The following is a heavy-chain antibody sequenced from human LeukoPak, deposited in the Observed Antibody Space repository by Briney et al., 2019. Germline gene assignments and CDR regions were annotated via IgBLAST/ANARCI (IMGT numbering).Heavy chain of an antibody. V-gene: IGHV3-21*01. CDR2: ISGSSSYI. J-gene: IGHJ6*02. Sequence: GGSLRLSCAASGFTLSSYSMNWVRQAPGKGLEWVSSISGSSSYIYYADSVKGRFTISRDNAKNSLYLQMNSLRAEDTAVYYCARARGRGYYYGSGSSYYYGMDVWGQGTTVTVSS. D-gene: IGHD3-10*01. CDR3: ARARGRGYYYGSGSSYYYGMDV. CDR1: GFTLSSYS.